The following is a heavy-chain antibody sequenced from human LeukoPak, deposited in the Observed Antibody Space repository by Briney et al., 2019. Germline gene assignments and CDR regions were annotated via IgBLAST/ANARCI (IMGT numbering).Heavy chain of an antibody. V-gene: IGHV4-30-2*01. CDR3: ARVGWEGYCSGGSCYFGNYFDY. Sequence: PSETLSLTCAVSGGSISSGGYSWSWIRQPPGKGLEWIGYIYHSGSTYYNPSLKSRVTISVDRSKNQFSLKLSSVTAADTAVYYCARVGWEGYCSGGSCYFGNYFDYWGQGTLVTVSS. J-gene: IGHJ4*02. CDR1: GGSISSGGYS. D-gene: IGHD2-15*01. CDR2: IYHSGST.